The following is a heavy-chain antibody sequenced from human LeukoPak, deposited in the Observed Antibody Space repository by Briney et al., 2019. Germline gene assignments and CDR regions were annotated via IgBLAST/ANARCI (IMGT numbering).Heavy chain of an antibody. CDR2: INAGNGQT. V-gene: IGHV1-3*01. J-gene: IGHJ3*02. CDR1: GYSFSSFA. D-gene: IGHD2-2*01. Sequence: ASVKVSCKASGYSFSSFALHWVRQAPGQRLEWMGWINAGNGQTRYSQNLKGRVTITRDISADTAYMEMSSLSSEDTAMYYCARYCSGTTCYRDAFDIWGQGTMVTVS. CDR3: ARYCSGTTCYRDAFDI.